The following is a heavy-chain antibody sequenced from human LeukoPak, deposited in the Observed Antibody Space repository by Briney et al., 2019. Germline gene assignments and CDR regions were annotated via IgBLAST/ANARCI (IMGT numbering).Heavy chain of an antibody. CDR3: LGYSSGWGAYYFDY. V-gene: IGHV3-30*02. Sequence: GGSLRLSCGASGSTFSNYGMLWVRQAPGKGLEWVAFIRYDGSNKLYADSVKGRFTISRDNSKNSLYLQMNSLRAEDTAVYYCLGYSSGWGAYYFDYWGQGTLVTVSS. CDR2: IRYDGSNK. D-gene: IGHD6-19*01. CDR1: GSTFSNYG. J-gene: IGHJ4*02.